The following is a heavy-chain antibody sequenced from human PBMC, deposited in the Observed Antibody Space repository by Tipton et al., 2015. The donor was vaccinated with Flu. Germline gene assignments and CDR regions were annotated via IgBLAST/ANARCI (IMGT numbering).Heavy chain of an antibody. Sequence: TLSPTCTVSGYSISSGYYWGWIRQPPGKGLEWIGSIYHSGSTCYNPSLKSRVTISVDTSKNQFSLKLSSVTAADTAVYYCARVTSEPILWWYFDYWGQGTLVTVSS. D-gene: IGHD2-21*01. J-gene: IGHJ4*02. V-gene: IGHV4-38-2*02. CDR2: IYHSGST. CDR3: ARVTSEPILWWYFDY. CDR1: GYSISSGYY.